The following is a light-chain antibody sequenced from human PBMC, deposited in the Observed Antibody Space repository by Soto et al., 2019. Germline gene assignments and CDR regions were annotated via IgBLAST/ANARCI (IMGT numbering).Light chain of an antibody. J-gene: IGKJ2*01. V-gene: IGKV3-20*01. Sequence: EIVLTQSPGTLSLSPGERATLSCRTSQTISNTYLAWYQHKPGQAPRLLIYGASNRATGIPDRFSGSGSGTDFRLTIGRVEPEDFAVYYCQQYVTSPPGYTFGQGTRLETK. CDR2: GAS. CDR3: QQYVTSPPGYT. CDR1: QTISNTY.